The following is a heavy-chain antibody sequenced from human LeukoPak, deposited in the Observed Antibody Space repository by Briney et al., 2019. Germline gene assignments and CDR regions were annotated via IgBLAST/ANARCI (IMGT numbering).Heavy chain of an antibody. CDR1: GFTFSSYA. D-gene: IGHD2-15*01. V-gene: IGHV3-23*03. CDR3: ASRHCSGGGCYFAGADPFDY. Sequence: PGGSLRLSCAASGFTFSSYAMSWVRQAPGKGLESVSVIYSGGKIYYIDSVKGRFTISRDTSKNTLYLQMNSLRAEDTAVYFCASRHCSGGGCYFAGADPFDYWGQGTLVTVSS. CDR2: IYSGGKI. J-gene: IGHJ4*02.